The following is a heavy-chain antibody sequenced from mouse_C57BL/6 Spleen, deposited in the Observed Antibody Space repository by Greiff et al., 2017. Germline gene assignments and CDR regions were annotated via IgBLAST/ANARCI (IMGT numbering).Heavy chain of an antibody. CDR3: AREGYDGPWFAY. V-gene: IGHV1-64*01. D-gene: IGHD2-3*01. J-gene: IGHJ3*01. CDR1: GYTFTSYW. CDR2: IHPNSGST. Sequence: QVQLQQSGAELVKPGASVKLSCKASGYTFTSYWMHWVKQRPGQGLEWIGMIHPNSGSTNYNEKFKSKATLTVDKSSSTAYMQLSSLTAEDSAVYYCAREGYDGPWFAYWGQGTLVTVSA.